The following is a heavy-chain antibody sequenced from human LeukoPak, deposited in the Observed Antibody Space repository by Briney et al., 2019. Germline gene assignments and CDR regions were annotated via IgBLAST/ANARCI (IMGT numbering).Heavy chain of an antibody. V-gene: IGHV3-9*01. CDR3: AKDIEFGARGGMDV. CDR1: GFTFSSYA. CDR2: ISWNSGSI. Sequence: PGGSLRLSCAASGFTFSSYAMHWVRQAPGKGLEWVSGISWNSGSIGYADSVKGRFTISRDNAKNSLYLQMNSLRAEDTALYYCAKDIEFGARGGMDVWGQGTTVTVSS. J-gene: IGHJ6*02. D-gene: IGHD1-26*01.